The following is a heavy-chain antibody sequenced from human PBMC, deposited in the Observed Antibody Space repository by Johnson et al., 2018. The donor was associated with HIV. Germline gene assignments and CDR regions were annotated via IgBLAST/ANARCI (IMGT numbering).Heavy chain of an antibody. D-gene: IGHD6-19*01. J-gene: IGHJ3*02. CDR3: AKDRSVAGLYDAFDI. CDR1: GFTFSSYG. Sequence: QVQLVESGGGVVQPGGSLRLSCAASGFTFSSYGMHWVRQAPGTGLEWVAFMRYDGSNKYYADSVKGRFTISRDKSKNTLYLQMTSLRAEDTALYYCAKDRSVAGLYDAFDIWGQGTRVTVSS. V-gene: IGHV3-30*02. CDR2: MRYDGSNK.